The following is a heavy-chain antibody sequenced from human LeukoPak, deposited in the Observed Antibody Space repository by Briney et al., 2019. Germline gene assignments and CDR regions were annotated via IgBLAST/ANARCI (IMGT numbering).Heavy chain of an antibody. CDR3: ARAVGFYGSGSYSTYYFDY. CDR1: GGSISSYY. D-gene: IGHD3-10*01. CDR2: INHSGST. V-gene: IGHV4-34*01. J-gene: IGHJ4*02. Sequence: SETLSLSCTVSGGSISSYYWGWIRQPPGKGLEWIGEINHSGSTNYNPSLKSRVTISVDTSKNQFSLKLSSVTAADTAVYYCARAVGFYGSGSYSTYYFDYWGQGTLVTVSS.